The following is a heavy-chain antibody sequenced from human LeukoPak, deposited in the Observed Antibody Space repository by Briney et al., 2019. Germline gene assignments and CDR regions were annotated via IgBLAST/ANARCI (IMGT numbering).Heavy chain of an antibody. CDR1: GYTLTELS. J-gene: IGHJ4*02. V-gene: IGHV1-24*01. D-gene: IGHD3-10*01. CDR2: FDPEDGET. CDR3: ATSVRGVIPDLDY. Sequence: ASVKVSCKVSGYTLTELSTHWVRQAPGKGLEWMGGFDPEDGETIYAQKFQGRVTMTEDTSTDTAYMELSSLRSEDTAVYYCATSVRGVIPDLDYWGQGTLVTVSS.